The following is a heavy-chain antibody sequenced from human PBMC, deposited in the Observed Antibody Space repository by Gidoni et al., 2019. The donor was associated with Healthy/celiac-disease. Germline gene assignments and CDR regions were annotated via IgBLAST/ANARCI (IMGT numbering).Heavy chain of an antibody. V-gene: IGHV3-9*01. CDR3: AKDFVFQGVYYAFDL. CDR1: GFTFDDYA. J-gene: IGHJ3*01. Sequence: EMQLVESGGDLVQPGRSLRLSCAVSGFTFDDYAMHWVRQAPGKGLEWVSGINWNSGSRGYADSVKGRFTISRDNAKNSLYLEMNSLRVEDTALYYCAKDFVFQGVYYAFDLWGQGTLVTVSS. D-gene: IGHD3-10*01. CDR2: INWNSGSR.